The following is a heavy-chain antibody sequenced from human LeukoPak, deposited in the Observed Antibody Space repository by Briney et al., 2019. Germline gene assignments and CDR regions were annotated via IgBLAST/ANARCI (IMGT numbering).Heavy chain of an antibody. CDR3: APGVYCSSTSCLNWFDP. D-gene: IGHD2-2*01. J-gene: IGHJ5*02. Sequence: SETLSLTCTVSGYSISSGYYWGWIRQPPGKGLEWIGSIYHSGSTYYNPSLKSRVTISVDTSKNQFSLKLSSVTAADTAVYYCAPGVYCSSTSCLNWFDPWGQGTLVTVSS. CDR1: GYSISSGYY. CDR2: IYHSGST. V-gene: IGHV4-38-2*02.